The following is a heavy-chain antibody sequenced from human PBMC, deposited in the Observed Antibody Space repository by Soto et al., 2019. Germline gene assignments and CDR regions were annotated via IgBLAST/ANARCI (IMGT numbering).Heavy chain of an antibody. V-gene: IGHV4-4*02. Sequence: QVQLQESGPGLKPSGTLSLTCAVSGGSISSSNWWSWVRQPPGKGLEWIGEIYHSGNTNYNPSLKSRVTISVEKSKNHFSLRLSSVTAADTAVYYCGRVSGSYYYGMDVWGQGTTVTVSS. CDR3: GRVSGSYYYGMDV. CDR2: IYHSGNT. J-gene: IGHJ6*02. D-gene: IGHD1-26*01. CDR1: GGSISSSNW.